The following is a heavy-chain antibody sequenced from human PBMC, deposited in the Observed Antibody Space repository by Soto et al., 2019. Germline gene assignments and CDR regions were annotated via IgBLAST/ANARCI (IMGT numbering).Heavy chain of an antibody. D-gene: IGHD4-17*01. CDR2: LSGTGVIT. Sequence: GGSLRLSCAASGFTFSTYAMNWVRQTPGKGLEWVSGLSGTGVITYYVDSVKGRFTVSRDNSRNVLYLQMNILGAEDTAVYYCVKRGGIGENSNYFDYWGQGALVTVSS. V-gene: IGHV3-23*01. CDR3: VKRGGIGENSNYFDY. CDR1: GFTFSTYA. J-gene: IGHJ4*02.